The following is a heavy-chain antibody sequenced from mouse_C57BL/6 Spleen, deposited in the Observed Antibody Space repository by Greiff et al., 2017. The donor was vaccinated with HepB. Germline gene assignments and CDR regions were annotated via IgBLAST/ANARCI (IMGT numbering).Heavy chain of an antibody. CDR2: IDPNSGGT. CDR1: GYTFTSYW. D-gene: IGHD1-1*01. V-gene: IGHV1-72*01. Sequence: QVQLQQPGAELVKPGASVKLSCKASGYTFTSYWMHWVKQRPGRGLEWIGRIDPNSGGTKYNEKFKSKATLTVDKPSSTAYMQLSSLTSEDCAVYYCTREGGYGSRYGGFAYWGQGTLVTVSA. CDR3: TREGGYGSRYGGFAY. J-gene: IGHJ3*01.